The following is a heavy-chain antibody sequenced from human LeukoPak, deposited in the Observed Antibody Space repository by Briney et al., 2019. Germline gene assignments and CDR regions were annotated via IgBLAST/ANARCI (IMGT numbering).Heavy chain of an antibody. Sequence: PGGSLRLSCAASGFTFSSYAMHWVRQAPGKGLEWVAVISYDGSNKYYADSVKGRFTISRDNSKNTLYLQMNSLRAEDTAVYYCAREVPDLFDYWGQGTLVTVSS. J-gene: IGHJ4*02. CDR1: GFTFSSYA. V-gene: IGHV3-30-3*01. CDR2: ISYDGSNK. CDR3: AREVPDLFDY.